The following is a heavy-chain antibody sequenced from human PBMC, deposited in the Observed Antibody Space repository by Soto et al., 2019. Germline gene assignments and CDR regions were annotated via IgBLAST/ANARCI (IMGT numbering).Heavy chain of an antibody. J-gene: IGHJ4*02. D-gene: IGHD3-9*01. CDR1: GFTFSSYA. V-gene: IGHV3-23*01. Sequence: GGSLRLSCAASGFTFSSYALNWVRHAPGKGLEWVSGISGGGGGTHYTDSVKGRFTISRDNSKNTVFLQMSSLRAEDTAVYFCTKGSHYDILTAYHAFDFWGPGTLVTVSS. CDR2: ISGGGGGT. CDR3: TKGSHYDILTAYHAFDF.